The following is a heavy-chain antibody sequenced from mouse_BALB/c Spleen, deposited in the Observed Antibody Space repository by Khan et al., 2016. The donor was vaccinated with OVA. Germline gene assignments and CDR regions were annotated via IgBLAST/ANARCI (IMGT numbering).Heavy chain of an antibody. Sequence: EVKLEVSGPGLVKPSQSLSLTCTVTGYSITSGYGWNWIRQFPGNKLEWMGYISYSGSTNYNQSLKSRISITRDTSKNQFFLKLNSVTTEDTATYYCARTARIKYWGQGTTLTVSS. V-gene: IGHV3-2*02. CDR1: GYSITSGYG. CDR3: ARTARIKY. D-gene: IGHD1-2*01. J-gene: IGHJ2*01. CDR2: ISYSGST.